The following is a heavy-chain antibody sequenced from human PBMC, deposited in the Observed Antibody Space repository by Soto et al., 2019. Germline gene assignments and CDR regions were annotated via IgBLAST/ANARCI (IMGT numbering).Heavy chain of an antibody. CDR2: IRSKAYGGTT. CDR1: GFTFGDYA. V-gene: IGHV3-49*03. Sequence: GSLRLSCTASGFTFGDYAMSWFRQAPGKGLEWVGFIRSKAYGGTTEYAASVKGRFTISRDDSKSIAYLQMNSLKTEDTAVYYCTREGTTVVTPIPDAFDIWGQGTMVTVSS. CDR3: TREGTTVVTPIPDAFDI. D-gene: IGHD2-21*02. J-gene: IGHJ3*02.